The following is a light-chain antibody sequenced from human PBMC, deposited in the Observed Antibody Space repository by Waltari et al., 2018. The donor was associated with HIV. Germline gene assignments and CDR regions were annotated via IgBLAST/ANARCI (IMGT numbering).Light chain of an antibody. J-gene: IGKJ1*01. CDR1: QSISSW. V-gene: IGKV1-5*03. CDR3: QQYNSYPWT. CDR2: KGS. Sequence: DIQMTQSPSTLSASVGDRVTITCRARQSISSWLAWYQQKPGTAPKLLIYKGSSLESGVPSRFSGSGSGTEFTLTISSLQPDDFATYYCQQYNSYPWTFGQGTKVEIK.